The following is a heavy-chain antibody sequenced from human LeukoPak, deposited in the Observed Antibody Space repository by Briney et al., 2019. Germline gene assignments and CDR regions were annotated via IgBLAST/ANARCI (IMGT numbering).Heavy chain of an antibody. D-gene: IGHD5-18*01. CDR1: GFTFTTYA. CDR2: ISSSSSYI. CDR3: ARSLETAMALFDY. V-gene: IGHV3-21*01. J-gene: IGHJ4*02. Sequence: GGSLRLSCAASGFTFTTYAMSWVRQAPGKGLEWVSSISSSSSYIYYADSVKGRFTISRDNAKNSLHLQMNSLRAEDTAVFYCARSLETAMALFDYWGQGTLVTVSS.